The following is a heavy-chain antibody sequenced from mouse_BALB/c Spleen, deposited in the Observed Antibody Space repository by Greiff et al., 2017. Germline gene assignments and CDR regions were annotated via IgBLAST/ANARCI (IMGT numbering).Heavy chain of an antibody. J-gene: IGHJ4*01. CDR3: VRRAMDY. Sequence: EVQLVESGGGLVQPKGSLKLSCAASGFTFNTYAMNWVRQAPGTGLEWVARIRSKSNNYATYYADSVKDRFTISRDDSQSMLYLQMNNLKTEDTAMYYCVRRAMDYWGQGTSGTVSS. CDR2: IRSKSNNYAT. CDR1: GFTFNTYA. V-gene: IGHV10-1*02.